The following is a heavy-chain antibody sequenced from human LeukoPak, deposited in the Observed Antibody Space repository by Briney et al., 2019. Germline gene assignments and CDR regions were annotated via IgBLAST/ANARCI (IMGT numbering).Heavy chain of an antibody. CDR3: TTYYYDSSGPSGGG. J-gene: IGHJ4*02. D-gene: IGHD3-22*01. CDR2: ISGSGGST. Sequence: GGSLRLSCAASGFRFDGHAMHWVRQAPGKGLEWVSGISGSGGSTYYADSVKGRFTISRDNSKNTLYLQMNSLRAEDTAVYYCTTYYYDSSGPSGGGWGQGTLVTVSS. CDR1: GFRFDGHA. V-gene: IGHV3-23*01.